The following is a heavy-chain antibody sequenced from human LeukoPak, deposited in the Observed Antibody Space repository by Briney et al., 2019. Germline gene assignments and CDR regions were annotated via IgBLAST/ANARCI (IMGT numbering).Heavy chain of an antibody. V-gene: IGHV3-21*01. Sequence: PSETLSLTCTVSGGSISSYYWSWIRQPPGKGLEWVSSISYSSSYIYYADSVRGRFTISRDNANNSLYLQMNSLRAEDTAVYYCARDRQQLVKTWGQGTLVTVSS. CDR2: ISYSSSYI. D-gene: IGHD6-13*01. CDR1: GGSISSYY. J-gene: IGHJ5*02. CDR3: ARDRQQLVKT.